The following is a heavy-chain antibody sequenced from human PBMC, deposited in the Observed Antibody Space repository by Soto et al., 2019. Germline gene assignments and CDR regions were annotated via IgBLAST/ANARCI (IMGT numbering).Heavy chain of an antibody. D-gene: IGHD3-3*01. J-gene: IGHJ5*02. CDR1: GASISSGDYY. V-gene: IGHV4-30-4*01. Sequence: SETLSLTCTVSGASISSGDYYWSWIRQPPGEGLEWIGFIYNSGTTYYNPSLSSRVSISVDTSKNQFSLNLNFVTAADTAVYYCVSALGSRFLEWPRLDPWGQGSLVTVSS. CDR3: VSALGSRFLEWPRLDP. CDR2: IYNSGTT.